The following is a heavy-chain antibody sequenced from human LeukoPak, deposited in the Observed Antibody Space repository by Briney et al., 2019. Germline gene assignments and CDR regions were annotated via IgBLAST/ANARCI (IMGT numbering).Heavy chain of an antibody. CDR3: ARGDGSYLGAFDI. V-gene: IGHV4-30-2*01. CDR1: GGSISSGGYS. D-gene: IGHD2-15*01. Sequence: SQTLSLTCAVSGGSISSGGYSWSWIRQPPGKGLEWIGYIYHSGSTYYNPSLKSRVTISVDRSKNQFSLKLSSVTAADTAVYYCARGDGSYLGAFDIWGQGTMVTVSS. CDR2: IYHSGST. J-gene: IGHJ3*02.